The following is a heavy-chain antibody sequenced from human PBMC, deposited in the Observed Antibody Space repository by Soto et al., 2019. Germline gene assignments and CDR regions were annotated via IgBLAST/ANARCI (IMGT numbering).Heavy chain of an antibody. D-gene: IGHD3-3*01. Sequence: SETLSLTCTVSGGSISSSSYSWGWIRQPPGKGPEWIGTFYYSGSTYYNPSLKSRVTISVDTSKNQFSLKLSSVTAADTAVYYCVRDWRHDFCSVSYSDSWGQETLV. J-gene: IGHJ4*02. CDR3: VRDWRHDFCSVSYSDS. CDR2: FYYSGST. CDR1: GGSISSSSYS. V-gene: IGHV4-39*07.